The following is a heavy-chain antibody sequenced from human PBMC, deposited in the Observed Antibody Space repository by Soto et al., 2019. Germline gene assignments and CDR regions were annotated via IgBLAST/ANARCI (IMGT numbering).Heavy chain of an antibody. Sequence: SETLSLTCAVYGGSFSGYYWSWIRQPPGKGLEWIGEINHSGSTNYNPSLKSRVTISVDTSKNQFSLKLSSVTAADTAVYYCARDQKRYCTNGVCYRSRYYYGMDVWGQGTTVTAP. J-gene: IGHJ6*02. D-gene: IGHD2-8*01. CDR2: INHSGST. CDR3: ARDQKRYCTNGVCYRSRYYYGMDV. CDR1: GGSFSGYY. V-gene: IGHV4-34*01.